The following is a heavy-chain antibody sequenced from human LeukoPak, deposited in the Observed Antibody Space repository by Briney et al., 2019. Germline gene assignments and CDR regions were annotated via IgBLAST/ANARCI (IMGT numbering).Heavy chain of an antibody. CDR1: GFTFTSHW. Sequence: GGSLRLSCTASGFTFTSHWMHWVRQAPGTGLVWVSRINSDGSGTNCADSVKGRFTISRDNAKNTLFLQMNSLRAEDTAVYYCARESSSSGRYFDYWGQGTLVTVSS. D-gene: IGHD6-6*01. CDR3: ARESSSSGRYFDY. CDR2: INSDGSGT. J-gene: IGHJ4*02. V-gene: IGHV3-74*01.